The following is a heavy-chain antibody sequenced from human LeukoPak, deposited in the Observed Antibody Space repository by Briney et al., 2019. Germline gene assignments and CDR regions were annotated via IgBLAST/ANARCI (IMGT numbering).Heavy chain of an antibody. CDR1: GFTFSSYA. Sequence: PGGSLRLSCAASGFTFSSYAMHWVRQAPGKGLEYVSAISSNGGSTYYANSVKGRFTISRDNSKNTLYLQMGSLRAEDMAVYYCARDEGSYGTIDYWGQGTLVTVSS. CDR3: ARDEGSYGTIDY. J-gene: IGHJ4*02. D-gene: IGHD5-18*01. CDR2: ISSNGGST. V-gene: IGHV3-64*01.